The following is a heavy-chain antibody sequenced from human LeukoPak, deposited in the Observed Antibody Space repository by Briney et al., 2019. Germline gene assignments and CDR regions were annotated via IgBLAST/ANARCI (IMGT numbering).Heavy chain of an antibody. CDR3: ARGETTADFDY. J-gene: IGHJ4*02. CDR1: GFTFSSYA. D-gene: IGHD4-17*01. Sequence: GGSLRLSCAASGFTFSSYAMSWVRQAPGKGLEWVSSISSSSSYIYYADSVKGRFTISRDNAKNSLYLQMNSLRAEDTAVYYCARGETTADFDYWGQGTLVTVSS. V-gene: IGHV3-21*01. CDR2: ISSSSSYI.